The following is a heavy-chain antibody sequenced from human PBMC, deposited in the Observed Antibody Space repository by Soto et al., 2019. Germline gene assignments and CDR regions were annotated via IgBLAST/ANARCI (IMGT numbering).Heavy chain of an antibody. J-gene: IGHJ3*02. CDR3: ARGGIAYDFWSGYPPDAFDI. V-gene: IGHV3-33*01. CDR2: IWYDGSNK. D-gene: IGHD3-3*01. Sequence: PGGSLRLSCAASGFTFSSYGMHWVRQAPGKGLEWVALIWYDGSNKYYADSVRGRFTISRDNSKNTLYLQMNSLRAEATAVYYYARGGIAYDFWSGYPPDAFDIWGQGTMVTVSS. CDR1: GFTFSSYG.